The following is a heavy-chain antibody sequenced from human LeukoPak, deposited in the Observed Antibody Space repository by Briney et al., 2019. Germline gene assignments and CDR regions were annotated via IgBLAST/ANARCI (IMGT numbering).Heavy chain of an antibody. V-gene: IGHV3-53*04. CDR3: ARGGGPLTFDS. Sequence: GVSVRLSCAASGFTVSSNYMSWVRQAPGEGLEWVSVIYTGGTSYYADSVKGRFTISRHNSKSTVYLQMNSLRAEDTAVYYCARGGGPLTFDSWGQGALVTVCS. D-gene: IGHD3-16*01. CDR1: GFTVSSNY. J-gene: IGHJ4*02. CDR2: IYTGGTS.